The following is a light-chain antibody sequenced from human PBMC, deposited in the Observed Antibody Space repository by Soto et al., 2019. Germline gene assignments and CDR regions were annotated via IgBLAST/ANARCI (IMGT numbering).Light chain of an antibody. CDR2: AAS. CDR1: QGISTS. V-gene: IGKV1-39*01. Sequence: DIQMTQSASSLSASVGDRFTITCRASQGISTSLNWYQQKPGKAPKLLIYAASSLQSGVPSRFSGSGSETDFTLTISSLQPEDFATYSCQHSTTWTFGQGTKVDIK. J-gene: IGKJ1*01. CDR3: QHSTTWT.